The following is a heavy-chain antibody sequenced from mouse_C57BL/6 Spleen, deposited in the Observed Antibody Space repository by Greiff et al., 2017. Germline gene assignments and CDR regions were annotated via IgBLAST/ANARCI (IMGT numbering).Heavy chain of an antibody. Sequence: VKLMESGAELVRPGASVKLSCKASGYTFTDYYINWVKQRPGQGLEWIARIYPGSGNTYYNEKFKGKATLTAEKSSNTAYLQLSSLTSEDTAVYYCARSKYYSNYYFDYWGQGTTLTVSS. CDR2: IYPGSGNT. V-gene: IGHV1-76*01. D-gene: IGHD2-5*01. CDR1: GYTFTDYY. CDR3: ARSKYYSNYYFDY. J-gene: IGHJ2*01.